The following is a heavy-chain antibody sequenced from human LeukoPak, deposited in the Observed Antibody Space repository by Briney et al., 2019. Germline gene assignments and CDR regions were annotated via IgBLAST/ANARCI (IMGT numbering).Heavy chain of an antibody. D-gene: IGHD3-3*01. Sequence: GGSLRLSCAASGFTFSNYGIHWVRQAPGKGLEWVAFTRYDGTNKYYADSVKGRFTISRDNSKNTLYLQMNSLRAEDTAVYYCAREIRFLEWLSYWGQGTLVTVSS. CDR2: TRYDGTNK. CDR1: GFTFSNYG. V-gene: IGHV3-30*02. J-gene: IGHJ4*02. CDR3: AREIRFLEWLSY.